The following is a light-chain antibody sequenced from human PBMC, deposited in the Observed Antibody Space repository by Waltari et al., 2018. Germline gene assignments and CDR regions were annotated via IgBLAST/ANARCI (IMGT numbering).Light chain of an antibody. CDR2: WAS. V-gene: IGKV4-1*01. J-gene: IGKJ4*01. CDR3: QQYYSTFLT. Sequence: DIVMTQSPESLTVSLGDRATIPCKSSQSLFYNSNNQNYLAWYQQKPGQPPKVLIYWASTRESGVPERFSGSGSGTDFTLTITNLQPEDVAVYYCQQYYSTFLTFGGGTKVE. CDR1: QSLFYNSNNQNY.